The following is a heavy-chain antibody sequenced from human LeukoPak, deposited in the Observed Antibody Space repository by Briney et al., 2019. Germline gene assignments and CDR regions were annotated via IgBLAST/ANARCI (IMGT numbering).Heavy chain of an antibody. CDR2: IYYSGST. CDR3: AREGCSGGSCYPYLFDY. V-gene: IGHV4-61*01. D-gene: IGHD2-15*01. J-gene: IGHJ4*02. Sequence: SETLSLTCTVSGGSVSSGSYYWSWIRQPPGKGLEWIGYIYYSGSTNYNPSLKSRVTISVDTSKNQFCLKLSSVTAADTAVYYCAREGCSGGSCYPYLFDYWGQGTLVTVSS. CDR1: GGSVSSGSYY.